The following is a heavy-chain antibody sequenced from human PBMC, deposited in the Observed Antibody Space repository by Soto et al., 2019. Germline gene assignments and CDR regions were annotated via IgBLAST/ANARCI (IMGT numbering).Heavy chain of an antibody. CDR1: GFTFSSYA. J-gene: IGHJ4*02. V-gene: IGHV3-30-3*01. CDR3: ARDPIVVVITPNYFDY. D-gene: IGHD3-22*01. Sequence: GGSLRLSCAASGFTFSSYAMHWVRQAPGKGLEWVAVISYDGSNKYYADSVKGRFTISRDNSKNTLYLQMNSLRAEDTAVYYCARDPIVVVITPNYFDYWGQGTLVTVSS. CDR2: ISYDGSNK.